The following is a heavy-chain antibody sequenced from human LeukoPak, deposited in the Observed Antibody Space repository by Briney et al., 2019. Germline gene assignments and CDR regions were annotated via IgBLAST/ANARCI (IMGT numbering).Heavy chain of an antibody. V-gene: IGHV3-30*18. D-gene: IGHD3-16*02. Sequence: PGRSLRLSCAASGFTFSSYGMHWVRQAPGKGLEWVAVISYDGSNKYYADSVKGRFTISRDNSKNTLYLQMNSLRAEDTAVYYCAKGGNYNFGGVSVNPLDYWGQGTLVTVSS. CDR1: GFTFSSYG. J-gene: IGHJ4*02. CDR2: ISYDGSNK. CDR3: AKGGNYNFGGVSVNPLDY.